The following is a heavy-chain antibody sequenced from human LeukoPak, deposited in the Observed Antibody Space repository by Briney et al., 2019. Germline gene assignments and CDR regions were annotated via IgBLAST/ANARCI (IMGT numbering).Heavy chain of an antibody. V-gene: IGHV3-53*01. CDR2: IYSGGST. Sequence: GGSLRLSCAASGFTVSSNYMSWVRQAPGKRLEWVSVIYSGGSTYYADSVKGRFTISRDNSKNTLYLQMNSLRAEDTAVYYCARGDYGEGYFDYWGQGTLVTVSS. CDR1: GFTVSSNY. D-gene: IGHD4-17*01. J-gene: IGHJ4*02. CDR3: ARGDYGEGYFDY.